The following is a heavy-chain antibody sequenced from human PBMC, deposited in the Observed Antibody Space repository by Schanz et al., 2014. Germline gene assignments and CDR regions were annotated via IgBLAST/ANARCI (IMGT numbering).Heavy chain of an antibody. CDR1: GYTFTSYG. CDR3: ARGGYSSGWYDRDIAHFDF. J-gene: IGHJ4*02. D-gene: IGHD6-19*01. Sequence: QVDLIQTGAEVGKPGASVKVSCKASGYTFTSYGINWVRQAPGQGLEWMGWISAYNGNTNYAQKLQGRVTMTTDTSTSTAYMELRSLRSDDTAVYYCARGGYSSGWYDRDIAHFDFWGQGTLITVSS. CDR2: ISAYNGNT. V-gene: IGHV1-18*01.